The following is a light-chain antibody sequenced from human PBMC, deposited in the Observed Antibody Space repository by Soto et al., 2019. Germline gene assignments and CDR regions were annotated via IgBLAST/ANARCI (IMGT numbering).Light chain of an antibody. Sequence: QSALTQPPSASGSPGQSVTISCTGTSSDVGGYNYVSWYQQHPGKAPKLMIYEVSKRPSGVPDRFSGSNSGNTASLTVSGLQAEDEADYYCRSYAGSNNDVFGGGTQLTAL. V-gene: IGLV2-8*01. CDR2: EVS. CDR1: SSDVGGYNY. J-gene: IGLJ2*01. CDR3: RSYAGSNNDV.